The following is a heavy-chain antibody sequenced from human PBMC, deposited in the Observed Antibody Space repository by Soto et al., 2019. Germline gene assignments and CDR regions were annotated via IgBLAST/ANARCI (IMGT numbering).Heavy chain of an antibody. D-gene: IGHD6-13*01. Sequence: EVQLVESGGGRVKPGGSLRLSCAASGFTFKLYTMHWVRQAPGKGLEWVSFCTPSSSSISYADSVEGRFTISRDNARNSLYLQIHNLRAEDTAVYYCARDAASSLDHWGQGTLVTVSS. CDR3: ARDAASSLDH. V-gene: IGHV3-21*01. CDR2: CTPSSSSI. J-gene: IGHJ4*02. CDR1: GFTFKLYT.